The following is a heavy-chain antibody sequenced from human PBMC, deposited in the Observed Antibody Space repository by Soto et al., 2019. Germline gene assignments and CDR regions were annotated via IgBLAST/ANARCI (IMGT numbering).Heavy chain of an antibody. J-gene: IGHJ5*02. D-gene: IGHD6-6*01. CDR3: AGTSSSSSYSDWFDP. Sequence: SETLSLTCTVSGGSISSYYWSWIRQPPGKGLEWIGYIYYSGSTNYNPSLKSRVTISVDTSKNQFSLKLSSVTAADTAVYYCAGTSSSSSYSDWFDPWGQGTLVTVSS. CDR1: GGSISSYY. CDR2: IYYSGST. V-gene: IGHV4-59*08.